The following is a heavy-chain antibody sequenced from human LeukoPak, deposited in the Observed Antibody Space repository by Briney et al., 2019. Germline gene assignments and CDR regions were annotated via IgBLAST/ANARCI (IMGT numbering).Heavy chain of an antibody. V-gene: IGHV4-61*02. CDR2: IFTSGSP. CDR3: ARRWNYKDAFDI. D-gene: IGHD1-7*01. Sequence: PSQTLSLTCTVSGGSISSGTHYWTWVRQPVGKGLEWLGRIFTSGSPTYNSSLKSRLTISLDKSKNQFSLRLSSVTAADTAVYYCARRWNYKDAFDIWGQGTMVTVSS. CDR1: GGSISSGTHY. J-gene: IGHJ3*02.